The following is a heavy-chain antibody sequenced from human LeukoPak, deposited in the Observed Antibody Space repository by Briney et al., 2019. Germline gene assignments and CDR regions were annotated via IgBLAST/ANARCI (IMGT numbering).Heavy chain of an antibody. J-gene: IGHJ4*02. CDR1: GGSVSSGSYY. D-gene: IGHD4-17*01. V-gene: IGHV4-61*01. CDR3: TRVPISTTARGYFDY. Sequence: SETLSLACTVSGGSVSSGSYYWSWIRQPPGKGLEWIGYIYYSGSTTYNPSLKSRVTISVDMSKNKFSLKLSSVTAADTAVYYCTRVPISTTARGYFDYWGQGTLVTVSS. CDR2: IYYSGST.